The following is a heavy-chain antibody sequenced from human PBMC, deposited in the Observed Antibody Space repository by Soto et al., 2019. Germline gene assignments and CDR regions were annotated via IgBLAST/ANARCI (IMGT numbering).Heavy chain of an antibody. CDR1: GGTFSSYA. Sequence: QVQLVQSGAEVKKPGSSVKVSCKASGGTFSSYAISWVRQAPGQRLEWMGGIIPIFGTANYAPKFEGRVTITADESTSTAYMELSSLRSEDTAVYYCARDSSGYYYLDYWGQGTLVTVSS. D-gene: IGHD3-22*01. CDR3: ARDSSGYYYLDY. CDR2: IIPIFGTA. V-gene: IGHV1-69*12. J-gene: IGHJ4*02.